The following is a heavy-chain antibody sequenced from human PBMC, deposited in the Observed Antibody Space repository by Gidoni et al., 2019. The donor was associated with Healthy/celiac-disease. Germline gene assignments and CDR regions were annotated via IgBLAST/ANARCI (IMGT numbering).Heavy chain of an antibody. CDR3: ARATSAVAGSFDY. CDR2: IWYDGSNK. D-gene: IGHD6-19*01. J-gene: IGHJ4*02. Sequence: QVQLVESGGGVVQPGRSLRLSCAASGFTFSSYRMHWVRQAPGKGLEWVAVIWYDGSNKYYADSVKRRVTISRDNSKNTLYLQMISLRAEDTAVYYCARATSAVAGSFDYWGQGTLVTVSS. CDR1: GFTFSSYR. V-gene: IGHV3-33*01.